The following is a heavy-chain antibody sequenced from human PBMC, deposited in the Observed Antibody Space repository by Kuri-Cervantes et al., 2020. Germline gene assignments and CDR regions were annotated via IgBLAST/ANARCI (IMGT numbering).Heavy chain of an antibody. D-gene: IGHD4-23*01. Sequence: GGSLRLSCAASGLTFDDYAMHWVRQAPGKGLEWVSGISWNSGSIGYADSVKGRFTISRDNAKNSLYLQMNSLRAEDTALYYCAKGECGGNAADYWGQGTLVTVSS. V-gene: IGHV3-9*01. J-gene: IGHJ4*02. CDR3: AKGECGGNAADY. CDR1: GLTFDDYA. CDR2: ISWNSGSI.